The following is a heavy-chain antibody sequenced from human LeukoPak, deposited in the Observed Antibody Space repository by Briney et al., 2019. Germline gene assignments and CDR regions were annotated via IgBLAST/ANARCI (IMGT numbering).Heavy chain of an antibody. Sequence: PSETLSLTCTVSGGSISSSSYYWGWIRQPPGKGLEWIGSIYYSGSTYYNPSLKSRVTISVDTSKNQFSLKLSSVTAADTAVYYCAITWGFLEKNNWFDPWGQGTLVTVSS. CDR3: AITWGFLEKNNWFDP. CDR2: IYYSGST. D-gene: IGHD3-3*01. CDR1: GGSISSSSYY. V-gene: IGHV4-39*07. J-gene: IGHJ5*02.